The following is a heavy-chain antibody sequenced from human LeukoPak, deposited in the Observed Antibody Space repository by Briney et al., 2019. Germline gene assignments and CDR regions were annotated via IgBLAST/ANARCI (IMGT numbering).Heavy chain of an antibody. V-gene: IGHV3-48*01. Sequence: GGSLRLSCAASGFTFSSYSMTWVRQAPGKGLEWVSYISSSSSTIYYADSVKGRFTISRDNAKNSLYLQMNSLRAEDTAVYYCARGDDYFDYWGQGTLVTVSS. CDR1: GFTFSSYS. CDR3: ARGDDYFDY. J-gene: IGHJ4*02. CDR2: ISSSSSTI. D-gene: IGHD5-24*01.